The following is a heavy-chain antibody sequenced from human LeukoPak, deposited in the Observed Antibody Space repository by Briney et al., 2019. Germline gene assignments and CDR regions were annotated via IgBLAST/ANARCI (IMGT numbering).Heavy chain of an antibody. D-gene: IGHD6-19*01. CDR2: IWYDGSNK. Sequence: GRSLRLSCAASGFTFSSYGMHWVRQAPGEGLEWVAVIWYDGSNKYYADSVKGRFTISRDNSKDTLYLQMNSLRAEDTAIYYCAKFRADSSGWPFDYWGQGTLVTVSS. CDR1: GFTFSSYG. CDR3: AKFRADSSGWPFDY. J-gene: IGHJ4*02. V-gene: IGHV3-33*06.